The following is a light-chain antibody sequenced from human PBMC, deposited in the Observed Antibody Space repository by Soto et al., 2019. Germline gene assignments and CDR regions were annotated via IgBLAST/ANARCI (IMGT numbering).Light chain of an antibody. CDR3: QQSYSSLIT. V-gene: IGKV1-39*01. CDR2: AAS. J-gene: IGKJ5*01. Sequence: DIQLISFPSSLFAYVGDRVTITCRASQSISSYLNWYQQKPGKAPKLLIYAASSLQSGVPSRFSGSGSGTDFTLTISSLQPEDFATYYCQQSYSSLITFGQGTRLEIK. CDR1: QSISSY.